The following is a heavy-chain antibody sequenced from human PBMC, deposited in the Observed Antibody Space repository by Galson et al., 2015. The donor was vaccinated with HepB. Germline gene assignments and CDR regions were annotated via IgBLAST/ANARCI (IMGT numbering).Heavy chain of an antibody. D-gene: IGHD3-22*01. J-gene: IGHJ4*02. V-gene: IGHV3-23*01. CDR2: ISGNDGRT. CDR3: ARVGGAYYYDIRGALLDF. CDR1: GFTLDTYD. Sequence: SLRLSCAASGFTLDTYDMTWVRQAPGKGLDWVSSISGNDGRTYYADSVKGRFTISRDVSKNTPSLQMHSLRADDTAVYYCARVGGAYYYDIRGALLDFWGQGTLVSVSA.